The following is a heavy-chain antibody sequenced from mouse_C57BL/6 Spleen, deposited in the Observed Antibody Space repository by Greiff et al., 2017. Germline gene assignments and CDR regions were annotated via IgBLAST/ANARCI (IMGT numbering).Heavy chain of an antibody. J-gene: IGHJ4*01. CDR2: IWSGGGK. D-gene: IGHD2-2*01. CDR1: GFSFTSYG. V-gene: IGHV2-2*01. CDR3: ASMVTTGAMDY. Sequence: QVQLQQSGPGLVQPSQSLSITCTVSGFSFTSYGVHWVRQSPGKGLEWLGVIWSGGGKDYNAAFITRLSISKDNSKSQVFFKMNSLQADDTAIYYCASMVTTGAMDYWGQGTSVTVSS.